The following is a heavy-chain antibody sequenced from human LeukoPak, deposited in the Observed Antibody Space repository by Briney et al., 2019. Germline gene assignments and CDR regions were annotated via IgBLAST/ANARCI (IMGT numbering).Heavy chain of an antibody. V-gene: IGHV1-2*02. CDR1: GYTFTGYY. CDR2: INPNSGGT. Sequence: ASVKVSCKASGYTFTGYYMHWVRQAPGQGLEWMGWINPNSGGTNYAQKFQGRVTLTRHTSISTAYMQLRRLRSDDTAVYYCARVSPLDILTGYPIYYYGMDVWGQGTTVTVSS. CDR3: ARVSPLDILTGYPIYYYGMDV. D-gene: IGHD3-9*01. J-gene: IGHJ6*02.